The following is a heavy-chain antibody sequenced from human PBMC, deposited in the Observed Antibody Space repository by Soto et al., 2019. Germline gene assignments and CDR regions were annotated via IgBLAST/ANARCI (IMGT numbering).Heavy chain of an antibody. CDR3: ARRVKGFLDY. J-gene: IGHJ4*02. Sequence: SETLSLTCTVSGGSISSYYWSWIRQPPGKGLEWIGYIYYSGSTNYNPSLKSRVTISVDTSKNQFSLKLSSVTAADTAVYYCARRVKGFLDYWGQGTLVTVSS. CDR2: IYYSGST. CDR1: GGSISSYY. V-gene: IGHV4-59*08. D-gene: IGHD3-3*01.